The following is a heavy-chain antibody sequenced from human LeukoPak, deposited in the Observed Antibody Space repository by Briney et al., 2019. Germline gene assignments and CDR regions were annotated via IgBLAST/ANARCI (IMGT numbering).Heavy chain of an antibody. CDR1: GFTFSSYA. D-gene: IGHD6-13*01. CDR2: ISGSGGST. Sequence: GGSLRLSCAVSGFTFSSYAMGWVRQAPGEGLEWVSAISGSGGSTYYADSVKGRFTISRDNSKNTLYLQMNSLRAEDTAVYYCAKVHHGSSWYYFDYWGQGTLVTVSS. CDR3: AKVHHGSSWYYFDY. V-gene: IGHV3-23*01. J-gene: IGHJ4*02.